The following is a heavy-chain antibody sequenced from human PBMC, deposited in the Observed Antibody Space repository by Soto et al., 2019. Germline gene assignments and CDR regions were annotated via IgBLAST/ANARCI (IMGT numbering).Heavy chain of an antibody. J-gene: IGHJ5*02. CDR2: INPNSGGT. CDR1: GYTFTGYY. V-gene: IGHV1-2*02. D-gene: IGHD6-13*01. Sequence: ASVKVSCKASGYTFTGYYMHWVRQAPGQGLEWMGWINPNSGGTNYAQKFQGRVTMTRDTSLSTAYMELSRLRSDATAVYSCARDPGIAAALWNWFDPWGQGTLVTVSS. CDR3: ARDPGIAAALWNWFDP.